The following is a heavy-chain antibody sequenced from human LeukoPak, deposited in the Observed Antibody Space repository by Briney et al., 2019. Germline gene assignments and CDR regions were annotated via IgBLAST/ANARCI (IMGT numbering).Heavy chain of an antibody. Sequence: GESLKISCKGSGYSFTSYWIGWVRLMPGKGLEWMGIIYPGDSDTRYSPSFQGQVTISADKSISAAYLQWSSLRAEDTAVYYCARNYYDSSGYYNGRSHVETYYYYYMDVWGKGTTVTVSS. CDR2: IYPGDSDT. V-gene: IGHV5-51*01. CDR3: ARNYYDSSGYYNGRSHVETYYYYYMDV. D-gene: IGHD3-22*01. CDR1: GYSFTSYW. J-gene: IGHJ6*03.